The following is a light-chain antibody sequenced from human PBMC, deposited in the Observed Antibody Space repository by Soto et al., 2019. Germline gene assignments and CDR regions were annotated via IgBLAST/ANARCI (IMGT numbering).Light chain of an antibody. Sequence: IQLTQSPSSLSASVGDRVTISCRAGQGISSYLGWYQQKPGKAPNLLIYDASTLHSGVPSRFSGGGSGTDFTLTISSLQPEDFATYYCQQSYSTPPTFGQGTKVDIK. CDR3: QQSYSTPPT. V-gene: IGKV1-9*01. CDR2: DAS. CDR1: QGISSY. J-gene: IGKJ1*01.